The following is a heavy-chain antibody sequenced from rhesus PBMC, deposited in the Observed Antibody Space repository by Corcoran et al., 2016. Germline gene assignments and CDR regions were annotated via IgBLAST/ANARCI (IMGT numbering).Heavy chain of an antibody. Sequence: EVQLVESGGGWVQPGGSLRLSCAASGFPFSDAYMGWVRQAPGKGLEWVGQINPNGGTTSLMDSVKGRFTISRDNAKNTLYLQINSLKIEDTAVYYCTRGRGYSYPPDYWGQGVLVTVSS. CDR3: TRGRGYSYPPDY. J-gene: IGHJ4*01. D-gene: IGHD5-24*01. CDR2: INPNGGTT. V-gene: IGHV3-10*01. CDR1: GFPFSDAY.